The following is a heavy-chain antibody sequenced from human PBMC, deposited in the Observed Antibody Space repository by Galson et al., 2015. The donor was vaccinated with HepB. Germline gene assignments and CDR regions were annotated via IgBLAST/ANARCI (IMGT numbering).Heavy chain of an antibody. J-gene: IGHJ4*02. Sequence: SLRLSCAASGFYFGVYGMPWLRQAPGNGPEWVAFIGHDGTYQKYGDSVKGRFTISSDNSENTLFLQMNSMRGEDTAVYSCARDLGAGKYFDHWGQGILVTVSS. CDR2: IGHDGTYQ. CDR1: GFYFGVYG. CDR3: ARDLGAGKYFDH. V-gene: IGHV3-33*01. D-gene: IGHD3-10*01.